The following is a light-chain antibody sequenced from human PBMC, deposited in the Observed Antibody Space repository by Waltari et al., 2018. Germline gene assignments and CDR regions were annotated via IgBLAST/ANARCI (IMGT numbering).Light chain of an antibody. V-gene: IGLV3-19*01. CDR1: SLRSYF. Sequence: SSELTQDPAVSVVLGQTLRFTCQGDSLRSYFASWYQQKTGQAPVLVFDGKNNRPSGIPDRFSGSSSGTTASLTITGVQSEDEADYYCTSRDSSGNHLGVFGGGTKLTVL. CDR2: GKN. J-gene: IGLJ2*01. CDR3: TSRDSSGNHLGV.